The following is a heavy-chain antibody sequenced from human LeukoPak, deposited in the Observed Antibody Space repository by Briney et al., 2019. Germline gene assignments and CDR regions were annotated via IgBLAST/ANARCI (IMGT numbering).Heavy chain of an antibody. CDR3: ARHMPKNYYDSSGYYYFDY. Sequence: PSETLSLTCTVSGGSISSSSYYWGWIRQPPGKGLEWIGSIYYSGSTYYNPSLKSRVTISVDTSKNQFSLKLSSVTAADTAGYSCARHMPKNYYDSSGYYYFDYWGQGTLVTVSS. V-gene: IGHV4-39*01. D-gene: IGHD3-22*01. CDR2: IYYSGST. J-gene: IGHJ4*02. CDR1: GGSISSSSYY.